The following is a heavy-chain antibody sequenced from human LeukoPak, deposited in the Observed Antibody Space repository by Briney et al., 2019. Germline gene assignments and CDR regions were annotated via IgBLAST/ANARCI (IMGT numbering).Heavy chain of an antibody. J-gene: IGHJ4*02. CDR3: ARLYYDFWSGYSYFDY. Sequence: SETLSLTCAVSGYSISSGYYRGWIRQPPGKGLEWVGSIYHSGSTYYNPSLKSRVTISVDTSKNQFSLKLSSVTAADTAVYYCARLYYDFWSGYSYFDYWGQGTLVTVSS. D-gene: IGHD3-3*01. V-gene: IGHV4-38-2*01. CDR1: GYSISSGYY. CDR2: IYHSGST.